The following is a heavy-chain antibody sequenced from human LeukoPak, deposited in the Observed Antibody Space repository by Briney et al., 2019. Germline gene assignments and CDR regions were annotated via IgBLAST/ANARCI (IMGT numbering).Heavy chain of an antibody. D-gene: IGHD5-18*01. CDR1: GGSTNSYY. CDR3: ARDEQGYAYFDY. V-gene: IGHV4-4*07. Sequence: SSETLSLTCTVSGGSTNSYYWSWIRQPAGKGLEWIGRIYSGGSTNYNPSLKSRVTMSVDTSKNQFSLKLGSVTAADTAVYYCARDEQGYAYFDYWGQGTLVTVSS. CDR2: IYSGGST. J-gene: IGHJ4*02.